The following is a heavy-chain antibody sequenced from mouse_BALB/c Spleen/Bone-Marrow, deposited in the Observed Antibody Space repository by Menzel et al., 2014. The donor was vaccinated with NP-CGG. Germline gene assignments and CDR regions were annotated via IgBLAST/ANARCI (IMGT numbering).Heavy chain of an antibody. V-gene: IGHV1-14*01. CDR2: INPYNDGT. CDR3: ARDYGNLAWFAY. J-gene: IGHJ3*01. Sequence: VHVKQSGPELVKPGASVKMSCKAPGYTFTSYVMHWVKQKPGQGLEWIGYINPYNDGTKYNEKFKGKATLTSDKSSSTAYMELSSLTSEDSAVYYCARDYGNLAWFAYWGQGTLVTVSA. D-gene: IGHD2-1*01. CDR1: GYTFTSYV.